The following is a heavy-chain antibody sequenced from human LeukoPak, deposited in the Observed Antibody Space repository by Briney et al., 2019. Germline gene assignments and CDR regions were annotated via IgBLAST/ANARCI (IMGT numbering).Heavy chain of an antibody. CDR1: GGSISSSSYY. D-gene: IGHD3-16*01. Sequence: SETLSLTCTVSGGSISSSSYYWGWIRQPPGKWLGWIGSIYYSGSTYYNPSLKSRVTISVDTSKNQFSLKLSSVTAADTAVYYCARLETYYDYVWGEDYWGQGTLVTVSS. CDR3: ARLETYYDYVWGEDY. J-gene: IGHJ4*02. V-gene: IGHV4-39*01. CDR2: IYYSGST.